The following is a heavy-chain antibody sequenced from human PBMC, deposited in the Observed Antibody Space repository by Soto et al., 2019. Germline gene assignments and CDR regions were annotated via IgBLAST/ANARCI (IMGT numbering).Heavy chain of an antibody. V-gene: IGHV2-5*01. J-gene: IGHJ6*02. CDR1: GFSLSTSGVG. Sequence: SGPTLVNPTQTLTLTCTFSGFSLSTSGVGVGWIRQPPGKALEWLALIYWNDDKRYSPSLKSRLTITKDTSKNQVVLTMTNMDPMDTATYYCALILKGVVTGYSMDVWGQGTTVTAP. CDR3: ALILKGVVTGYSMDV. CDR2: IYWNDDK. D-gene: IGHD3-3*01.